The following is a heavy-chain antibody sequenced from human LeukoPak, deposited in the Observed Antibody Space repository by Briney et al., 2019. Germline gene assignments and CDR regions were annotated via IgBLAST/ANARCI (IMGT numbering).Heavy chain of an antibody. V-gene: IGHV1-46*01. J-gene: IGHJ5*02. D-gene: IGHD3-9*01. CDR2: INPSGGST. CDR3: ARDTYYDILTGYYMGGWFDP. CDR1: GYTFTSYY. Sequence: GASVKVSCKASGYTFTSYYMHWVRQAPGQGLEWMGIINPSGGSTSYAQKFQGRVTMTRDTSISTAYMELSRLRSDDTAVYYCARDTYYDILTGYYMGGWFDPWGQGTLVTVSS.